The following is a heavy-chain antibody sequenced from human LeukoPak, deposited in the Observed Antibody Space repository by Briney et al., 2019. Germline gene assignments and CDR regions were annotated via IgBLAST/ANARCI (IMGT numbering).Heavy chain of an antibody. Sequence: GGSLRLSCAASGFTFSSYAISWDRQAPGNGLEWVSASSGSGGSTYYADSVKGRFTISRDNSKNTLYLQMNSLRAEDTAVYYCAKAGPGISAFDIWGQGTMVTVSS. J-gene: IGHJ3*02. D-gene: IGHD3-10*01. V-gene: IGHV3-23*01. CDR3: AKAGPGISAFDI. CDR1: GFTFSSYA. CDR2: SSGSGGST.